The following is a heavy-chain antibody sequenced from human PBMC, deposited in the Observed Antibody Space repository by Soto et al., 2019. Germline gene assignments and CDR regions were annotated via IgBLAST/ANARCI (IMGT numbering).Heavy chain of an antibody. CDR1: GYSISSSNW. Sequence: SETLSLTCAVSGYSISSSNWWGWIRQPPGKGLEWIGYIYYSGTTYYNPSLKSRVTMSVDTSKNQFSLKLTSVTAVDTAVDYCARREIQGPIDYWGQGTQVTVSS. J-gene: IGHJ4*02. D-gene: IGHD1-26*01. V-gene: IGHV4-28*01. CDR2: IYYSGTT. CDR3: ARREIQGPIDY.